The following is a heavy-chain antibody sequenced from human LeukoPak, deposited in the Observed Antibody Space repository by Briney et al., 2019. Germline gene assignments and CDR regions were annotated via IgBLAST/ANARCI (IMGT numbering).Heavy chain of an antibody. CDR1: GGSISNSGYY. D-gene: IGHD3-16*01. CDR3: ARDLGGDLGPPH. Sequence: SETLSLTCTVSGGSISNSGYYWGWIRQPPGKGLEWIGSIYYSGSTYYNPSLRSRVTISVDTSKNQFSLKLSSVTAAHTAVYYCARDLGGDLGPPHWGQGTLVTVSS. J-gene: IGHJ4*02. CDR2: IYYSGST. V-gene: IGHV4-39*07.